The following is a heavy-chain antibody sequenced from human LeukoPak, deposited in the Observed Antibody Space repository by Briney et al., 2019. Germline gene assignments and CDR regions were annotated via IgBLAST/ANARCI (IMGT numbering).Heavy chain of an antibody. D-gene: IGHD3-9*01. CDR2: ISSSSSYI. CDR1: GFTFSSYS. J-gene: IGHJ5*01. Sequence: SGGSLRLSCAASGFTFSSYSMNWVRQAPGKGLEWVSSISSSSSYIYYADSVKGRFTISRDNAKNSLYLQMNSLRGEDTAVYYCARVSRHYDILTGLNWFDSWGQGTLVTVSS. CDR3: ARVSRHYDILTGLNWFDS. V-gene: IGHV3-21*01.